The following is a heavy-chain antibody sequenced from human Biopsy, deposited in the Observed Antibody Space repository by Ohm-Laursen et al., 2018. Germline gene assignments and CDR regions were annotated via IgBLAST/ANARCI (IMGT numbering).Heavy chain of an antibody. CDR3: ARADARTFNS. Sequence: SEKASRKASGYTLTSYYLHWVRQAPGQGLEWMGLINPGSGDTILAQKFQGRVSLTRDTSADTPYMKLTSLTSEDTASYYCARADARTFNSWGQGTLVTVFS. J-gene: IGHJ4*02. CDR1: GYTLTSYY. CDR2: INPGSGDT. V-gene: IGHV1-46*01. D-gene: IGHD3-16*01.